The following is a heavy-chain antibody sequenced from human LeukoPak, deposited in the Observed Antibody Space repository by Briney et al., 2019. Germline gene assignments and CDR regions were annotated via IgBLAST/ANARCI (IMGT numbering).Heavy chain of an antibody. CDR3: ARDYGSGSYALDY. V-gene: IGHV3-33*01. J-gene: IGHJ4*02. CDR1: GFTFSSYA. Sequence: GRSLRLSCAASGFTFSSYAMRWVRQAPGKGLEWVADIWYDGSNKYYADSVKGRFTISRDNSKNTLYLQMNSLRAEDTAVYYCARDYGSGSYALDYWGQGTLVTVSS. CDR2: IWYDGSNK. D-gene: IGHD3-10*01.